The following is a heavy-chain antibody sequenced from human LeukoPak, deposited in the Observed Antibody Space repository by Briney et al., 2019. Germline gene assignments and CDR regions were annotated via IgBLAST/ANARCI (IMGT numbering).Heavy chain of an antibody. CDR2: IIPILGTA. Sequence: SVKVSCKASGYTFTSYGISWVRQAPGQGLEWMGGIIPILGTANYAQKFQGRVTITADESTSTAYMELSSLRSEDTAVYYCAEGDSQFDYWGQGTLVTVSS. V-gene: IGHV1-69*13. J-gene: IGHJ4*02. CDR1: GYTFTSYG. CDR3: AEGDSQFDY. D-gene: IGHD2-21*01.